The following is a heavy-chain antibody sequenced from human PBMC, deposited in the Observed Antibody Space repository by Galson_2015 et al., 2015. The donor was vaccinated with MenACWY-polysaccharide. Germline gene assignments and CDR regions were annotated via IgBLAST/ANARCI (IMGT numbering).Heavy chain of an antibody. CDR3: ASRGAAHY. V-gene: IGHV3-23*01. CDR2: ISDTGGTT. D-gene: IGHD6-25*01. J-gene: IGHJ4*02. CDR1: GFTFSRYG. Sequence: SLRLSCAASGFTFSRYGMSWVRQAPGKGLEWVSVISDTGGTTYYIDSVKGRFTISRDNSKNMLYMQMNSLRVGDTAVYYCASRGAAHYWGQGTLITVSS.